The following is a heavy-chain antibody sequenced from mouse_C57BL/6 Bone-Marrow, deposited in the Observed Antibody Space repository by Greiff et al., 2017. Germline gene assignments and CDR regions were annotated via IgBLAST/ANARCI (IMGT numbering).Heavy chain of an antibody. J-gene: IGHJ2*01. Sequence: QVQLQQSGAELARPGASVKLSCKASGYTFTSYGISWVKQRTGQGLEWIGEIYPRSGNTYYNAKFKGKATLTADKSSSTAYMELRSLTSEDSAVFFCSRSGPYYFDYWGQVTTLTVSS. V-gene: IGHV1-81*01. CDR3: SRSGPYYFDY. D-gene: IGHD3-1*01. CDR2: IYPRSGNT. CDR1: GYTFTSYG.